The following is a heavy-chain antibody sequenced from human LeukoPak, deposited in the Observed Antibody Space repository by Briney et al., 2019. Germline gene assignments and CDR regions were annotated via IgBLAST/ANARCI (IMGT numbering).Heavy chain of an antibody. D-gene: IGHD6-19*01. CDR2: ISYDGSNK. V-gene: IGHV3-30*04. Sequence: CAASGFTFSSYAMHWVRQAPGKGLEWVAVISYDGSNKYYADSVKGGFTISRDNSKNTLYLQMNSLRAEDTAVYYCARQSSSGWRTIFQHWGQGTLVTVSS. J-gene: IGHJ1*01. CDR1: GFTFSSYA. CDR3: ARQSSSGWRTIFQH.